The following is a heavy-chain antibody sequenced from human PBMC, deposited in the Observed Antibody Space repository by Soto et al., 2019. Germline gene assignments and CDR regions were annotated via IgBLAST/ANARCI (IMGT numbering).Heavy chain of an antibody. J-gene: IGHJ4*02. D-gene: IGHD5-12*01. CDR2: LYTGGTT. Sequence: GGPLRLSCAASGFSFTGNHMTWVRQAPGKGLEWVSSLYTGGTTYYADSVQGRFTISRDSSKNTLFLQMDRLRVEDSAVYYCARDLATVGKGFDSWGPGTLVTVSS. V-gene: IGHV3-53*01. CDR1: GFSFTGNH. CDR3: ARDLATVGKGFDS.